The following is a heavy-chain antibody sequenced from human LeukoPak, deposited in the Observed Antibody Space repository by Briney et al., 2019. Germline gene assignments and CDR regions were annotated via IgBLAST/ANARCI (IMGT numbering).Heavy chain of an antibody. J-gene: IGHJ4*02. Sequence: GGSLRLPCTASGFTFSSYAMNWVRQAPGKGLEWVSGIGAGGTFTYTADSVKGRFTISRDDSENTLYLQMDSLRAEDTAVYYCATGYYFGSGSYGYLDYWGQGTLVTVSS. D-gene: IGHD3-10*01. CDR2: IGAGGTFT. V-gene: IGHV3-23*01. CDR1: GFTFSSYA. CDR3: ATGYYFGSGSYGYLDY.